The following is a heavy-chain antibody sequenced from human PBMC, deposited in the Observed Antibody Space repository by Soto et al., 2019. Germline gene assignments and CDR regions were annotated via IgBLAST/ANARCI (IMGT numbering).Heavy chain of an antibody. D-gene: IGHD6-19*01. J-gene: IGHJ4*02. CDR1: GFSLSSTRMA. CDR2: IYWDDDK. V-gene: IGHV2-5*02. Sequence: QITLKESGPTLVKPTQTLTLTCTFSGFSLSSTRMAVGWIRQPPGKALEWLALIYWDDDKRYSPFLKSRLTITQDTSKTQVVLTMSNMAPVDTARYYCAHIVVAGLGYYFDYWGQGTLVTVSS. CDR3: AHIVVAGLGYYFDY.